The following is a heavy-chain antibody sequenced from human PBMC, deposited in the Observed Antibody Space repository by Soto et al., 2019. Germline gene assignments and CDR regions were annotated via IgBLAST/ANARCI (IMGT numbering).Heavy chain of an antibody. D-gene: IGHD2-2*01. Sequence: GGSLRLSCAASGFTFSSYGMHWVRQAPGKGLEWVAVIWYDGSNKYYADSVKGRFTISRDNSKNTLYLQMNSLRAEATAVYYCARDHIVVVPAAPTLYYYGMDVWGQGTTVTVSS. V-gene: IGHV3-33*01. CDR2: IWYDGSNK. CDR3: ARDHIVVVPAAPTLYYYGMDV. J-gene: IGHJ6*02. CDR1: GFTFSSYG.